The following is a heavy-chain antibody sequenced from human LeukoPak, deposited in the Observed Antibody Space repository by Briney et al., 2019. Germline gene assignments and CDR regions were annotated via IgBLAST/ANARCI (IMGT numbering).Heavy chain of an antibody. J-gene: IGHJ4*02. CDR1: GFTFSSYW. Sequence: AGGSLRLSCAAPGFTFSSYWMHWVRQGPGKGLVWVSRINSDGSSTSYADSVKGRFTISRDNAKNTLYLQMNSLRAEDTAVYYCARVSTYSAIDYWGQGTLVTVSS. D-gene: IGHD1-26*01. CDR2: INSDGSST. CDR3: ARVSTYSAIDY. V-gene: IGHV3-74*01.